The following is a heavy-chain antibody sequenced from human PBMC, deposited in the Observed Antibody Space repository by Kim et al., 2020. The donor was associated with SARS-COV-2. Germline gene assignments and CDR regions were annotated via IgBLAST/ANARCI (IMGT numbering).Heavy chain of an antibody. Sequence: GSLRLSCAASGFRSSNYYVNWVRQRPGKGLEWVSRISNDGGVTHYADSVRGRFTMSRDSAENTVYLQMNSLSAEDTAVYFCARGIFRDGFDVWSQGTTVSVSS. V-gene: IGHV3-74*01. D-gene: IGHD2-15*01. CDR3: ARGIFRDGFDV. J-gene: IGHJ6*02. CDR2: ISNDGGVT. CDR1: GFRSSNYY.